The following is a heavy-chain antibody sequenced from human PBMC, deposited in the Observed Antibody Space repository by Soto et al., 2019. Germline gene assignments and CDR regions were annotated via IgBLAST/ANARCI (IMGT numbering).Heavy chain of an antibody. CDR2: ISAYNGNT. J-gene: IGHJ6*02. CDR3: ARRRRVTIFGVTGGGMDV. V-gene: IGHV1-18*04. D-gene: IGHD3-3*01. CDR1: GYTFTSYG. Sequence: ASVKVSCKASGYTFTSYGISWVRQAPGQGLEWMGWISAYNGNTNYAQKLQGRVTMTTDTSTSTAYMELRSLRSDDTAVYYCARRRRVTIFGVTGGGMDVWGQGTTVTVSS.